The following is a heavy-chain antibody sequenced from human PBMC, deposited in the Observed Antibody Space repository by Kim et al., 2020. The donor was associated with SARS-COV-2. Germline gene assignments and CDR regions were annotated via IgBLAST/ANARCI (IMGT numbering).Heavy chain of an antibody. J-gene: IGHJ5*02. D-gene: IGHD2-15*01. CDR1: GGSFSGYY. CDR3: ARGGVVVAATRPLNNWFDP. Sequence: SETLSLTCAVYGGSFSGYYWSWIRQPPGKGLEWIGEINHSGSTNYNPSLKSRVTISVDTSKNQFSLKLSSVTAADTAVYYCARGGVVVAATRPLNNWFDPWGQGTLVTVSS. V-gene: IGHV4-34*01. CDR2: INHSGST.